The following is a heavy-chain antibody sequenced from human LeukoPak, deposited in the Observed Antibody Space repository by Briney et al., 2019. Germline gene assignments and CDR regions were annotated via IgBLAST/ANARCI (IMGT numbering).Heavy chain of an antibody. Sequence: GGSLRLSCAASGFTFSSYAMSWVRQAPGKGLEWVSAISGSGGSTYYADSVKGRFTISRDNSKNTLYLQMNSLRAEDTAVYYCARDGLDGYKSRYYFDYWGQGTLVTVSS. J-gene: IGHJ4*02. CDR2: ISGSGGST. D-gene: IGHD5-24*01. V-gene: IGHV3-23*01. CDR1: GFTFSSYA. CDR3: ARDGLDGYKSRYYFDY.